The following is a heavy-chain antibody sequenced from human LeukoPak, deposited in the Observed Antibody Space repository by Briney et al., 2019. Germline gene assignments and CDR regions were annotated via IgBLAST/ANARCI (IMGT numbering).Heavy chain of an antibody. Sequence: GGSLRLSCAASGFTFSSYSMNWVRQAPGKGLGWVSYISSSSSTIYYADSVKGRFTISRDNAKNSLYLQMNSLRAEDTAVYYCARGGICTNGVCYMVGVRSWFDPWGQGTLVTVSS. CDR3: ARGGICTNGVCYMVGVRSWFDP. CDR1: GFTFSSYS. V-gene: IGHV3-48*04. J-gene: IGHJ5*02. CDR2: ISSSSSTI. D-gene: IGHD2-8*01.